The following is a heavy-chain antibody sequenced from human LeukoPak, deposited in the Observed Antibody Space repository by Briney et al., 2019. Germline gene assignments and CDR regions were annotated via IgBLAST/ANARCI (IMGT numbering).Heavy chain of an antibody. J-gene: IGHJ1*01. Sequence: ASVKVSCKASGYTFTTYSLAWVRQAPGQSLEWMGMINVNNGGTNYAQSFQDRVTLTRDTSTNTAYLELRSLRSDDTAIIYCATATQPRGYFQHWGQGTLVTVSS. CDR1: GYTFTTYS. CDR3: ATATQPRGYFQH. CDR2: INVNNGGT. V-gene: IGHV1-18*01. D-gene: IGHD2-2*01.